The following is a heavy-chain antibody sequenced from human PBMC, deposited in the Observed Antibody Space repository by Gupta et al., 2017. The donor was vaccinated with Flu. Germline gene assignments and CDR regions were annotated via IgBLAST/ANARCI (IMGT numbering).Heavy chain of an antibody. CDR1: GFTFSSFA. D-gene: IGHD4-17*01. J-gene: IGHJ4*02. V-gene: IGHV3-23*01. Sequence: EVQLLESGGGLVQPGGSLRLSCITSGFTFSSFAMSWVRQAPGKGLEWVSAISGRGGYTYFADAVKGRFTISRDNYKNTLYLQMNSLRAEDTALYYRAKDAPYGDYVKPPYFDSWGQGTLVTVSS. CDR3: AKDAPYGDYVKPPYFDS. CDR2: ISGRGGYT.